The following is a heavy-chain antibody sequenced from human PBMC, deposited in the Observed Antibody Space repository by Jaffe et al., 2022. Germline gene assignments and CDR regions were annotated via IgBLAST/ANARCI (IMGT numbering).Heavy chain of an antibody. CDR3: ARDYSPFVTGTPDNYYYYYYMDV. CDR2: TYYRSKWYN. D-gene: IGHD1-7*01. CDR1: GDSVSSNSAA. J-gene: IGHJ6*03. V-gene: IGHV6-1*01. Sequence: QVQLQQSGPGLVKPSQTLSLTCAISGDSVSSNSAAWNWIRQSPSRGLEWLGRTYYRSKWYNDYAVSVKSRITINPDTSKNQFSLQLNSVTPEDTAVYYCARDYSPFVTGTPDNYYYYYYMDVWGKGTTVTVSS.